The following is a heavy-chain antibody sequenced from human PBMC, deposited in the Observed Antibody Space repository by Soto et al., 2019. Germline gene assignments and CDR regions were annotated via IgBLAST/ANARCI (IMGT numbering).Heavy chain of an antibody. CDR2: ISDDGRHK. V-gene: IGHV3-30*09. CDR1: GFTFSSHT. J-gene: IGHJ4*02. D-gene: IGHD2-15*01. CDR3: AREGLSAARKFDF. Sequence: QVQLVESGGGVVQPGRSLRISCAASGFTFSSHTMHWVRQTPGVGLEWVALISDDGRHKNYADFVKGRFAISRDNTKNALYLQLNTLGSEDTAVYYCAREGLSAARKFDFWGQGTQVTVSS.